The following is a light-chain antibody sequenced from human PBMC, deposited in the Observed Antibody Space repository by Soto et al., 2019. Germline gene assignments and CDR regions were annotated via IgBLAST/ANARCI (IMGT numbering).Light chain of an antibody. CDR3: ETWDNSLSAGL. CDR2: DNN. Sequence: QSVLMQPPSVSAAPGQTVTISCSGSSSNIGNNYVSWYQQLPGTAPKVLIFDNNKRPSGIPDRFSGSKSGTSATLAITGLQTGDEADYYCETWDNSLSAGLFGGGTKLTVL. J-gene: IGLJ2*01. V-gene: IGLV1-51*01. CDR1: SSNIGNNY.